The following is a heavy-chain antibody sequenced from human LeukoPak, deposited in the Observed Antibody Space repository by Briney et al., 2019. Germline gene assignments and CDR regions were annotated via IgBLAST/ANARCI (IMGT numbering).Heavy chain of an antibody. CDR3: ARLLDNDSSGDPDTFDM. Sequence: SETLSLTCTVSGDSISSYYWSWIRKPAGKGLEWIGRLYSSGTTSYNPSLKSRVTISVDKSKRQFSLQLSSVTAADTAVYYCARLLDNDSSGDPDTFDMWGQGTVVSVSS. V-gene: IGHV4-4*07. CDR2: LYSSGTT. J-gene: IGHJ3*02. D-gene: IGHD3-22*01. CDR1: GDSISSYY.